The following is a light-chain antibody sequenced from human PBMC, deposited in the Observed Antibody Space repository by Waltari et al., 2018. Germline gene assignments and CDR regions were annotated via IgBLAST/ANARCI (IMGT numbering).Light chain of an antibody. J-gene: IGLJ2*01. Sequence: QSVLTQPPSASGTPGQRVSIFCSGSSSNIGSNTVNGYQQLPGTAPKLLISNDNQRPSGVPDRVSGSKSGTSASLAISVLQSEDEADYYCAAWDGSLSAMVFGGGTELTVL. CDR3: AAWDGSLSAMV. CDR1: SSNIGSNT. V-gene: IGLV1-44*01. CDR2: NDN.